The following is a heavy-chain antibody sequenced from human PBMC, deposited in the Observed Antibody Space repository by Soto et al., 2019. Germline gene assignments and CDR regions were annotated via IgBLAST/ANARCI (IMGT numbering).Heavy chain of an antibody. CDR1: GASITSTTINNW. V-gene: IGHV4-4*02. J-gene: IGHJ4*02. Sequence: QVHLQESGPGLVKPSGTLSLTCAVSGASITSTTINNWWSWVRQPPGKGLEWIGEIYHSGSTNYNPSLKSRVTMSVDKFKNQFSLKLTSVTAADTAVYYCARMVGATLVDFWGQGTLVTVSS. CDR3: ARMVGATLVDF. CDR2: IYHSGST. D-gene: IGHD1-26*01.